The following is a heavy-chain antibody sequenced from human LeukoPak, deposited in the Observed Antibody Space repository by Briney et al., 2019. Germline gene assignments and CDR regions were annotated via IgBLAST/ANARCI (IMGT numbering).Heavy chain of an antibody. D-gene: IGHD3-10*01. Sequence: YYADSVKGRFTISRDNSKNTLYLQMNSLRAEDTAVYYCAKARGDYWGQGALVTVSS. CDR3: AKARGDY. V-gene: IGHV3-23*01. J-gene: IGHJ4*02.